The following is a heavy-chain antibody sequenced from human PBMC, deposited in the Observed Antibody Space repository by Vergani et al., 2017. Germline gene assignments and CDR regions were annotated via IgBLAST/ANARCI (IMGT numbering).Heavy chain of an antibody. Sequence: QVQLVESGGGVVQPGRSLRLSCAASGFTFSSYAMHWVRQAPGKGLEWVAVISYDGSNKYYADSVKGRFTISRDKSENTLYLQMNSLRAEDTAVYYCARVIAAAGIYYYYYYMDVWGKGTTVTVSS. V-gene: IGHV3-30*01. CDR2: ISYDGSNK. CDR1: GFTFSSYA. J-gene: IGHJ6*03. CDR3: ARVIAAAGIYYYYYYMDV. D-gene: IGHD6-13*01.